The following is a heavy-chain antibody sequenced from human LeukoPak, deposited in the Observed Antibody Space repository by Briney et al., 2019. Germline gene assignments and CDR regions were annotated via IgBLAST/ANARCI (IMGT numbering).Heavy chain of an antibody. CDR1: GFTFSSYS. Sequence: GGSLRLSCAASGFTFSSYSMNWVRQAPGKGLEWVSSISSTGDYKYYADSVKGRFTISRDNAKNSLYLQMNSPRAEDTGVYYCARHDGDYGVKVPFDYWGQGTLVTVSS. CDR2: ISSTGDYK. D-gene: IGHD4-17*01. V-gene: IGHV3-21*01. J-gene: IGHJ4*02. CDR3: ARHDGDYGVKVPFDY.